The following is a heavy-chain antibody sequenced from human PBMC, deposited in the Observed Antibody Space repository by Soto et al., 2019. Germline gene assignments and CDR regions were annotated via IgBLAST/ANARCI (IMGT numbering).Heavy chain of an antibody. CDR1: GDSITRSNFY. Sequence: SETLSLTCTVSGDSITRSNFYWGWIRQPPGKGLEWLGSIFYSGSTFYNPALKSRVTFSVDTSKNPFSLKLSSVTAADTAVYYCARHKTTMLTVVSAFDAWGQGTRVTVSS. CDR3: ARHKTTMLTVVSAFDA. V-gene: IGHV4-39*02. D-gene: IGHD3-22*01. CDR2: IFYSGST. J-gene: IGHJ5*02.